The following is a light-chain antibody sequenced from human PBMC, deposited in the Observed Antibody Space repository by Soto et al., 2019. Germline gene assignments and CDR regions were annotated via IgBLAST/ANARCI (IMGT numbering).Light chain of an antibody. J-gene: IGKJ3*01. CDR2: DAS. V-gene: IGKV3-11*01. CDR3: QERSNWVT. CDR1: QSVNNY. Sequence: EIFLTQSPATLSLSPGERAILSCRASQSVNNYLALYQQKPGQAPRLLIYDASNRPGGIPARFSASGSGTDFTLAISSLEPEDFAVYYWQERSNWVTFGPGTKVD.